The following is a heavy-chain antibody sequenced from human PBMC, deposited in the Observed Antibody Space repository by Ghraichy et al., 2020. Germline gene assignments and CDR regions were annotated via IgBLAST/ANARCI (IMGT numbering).Heavy chain of an antibody. CDR1: GGYIGGYY. CDR3: VRGRSCCGGSCSPRPSSFDH. Sequence: SETLSLTCAVSGGYIGGYYWSWIRQPPGKGLEWIVEIDYVGITNYNYNPSLDGRVTISLRVGSNEFSLTLSSVTAADTAVYYCVRGRSCCGGSCSPRPSSFDHWGQGSLIIVSS. V-gene: IGHV4-34*01. CDR2: IDYVGIT. J-gene: IGHJ4*02. D-gene: IGHD3-10*01.